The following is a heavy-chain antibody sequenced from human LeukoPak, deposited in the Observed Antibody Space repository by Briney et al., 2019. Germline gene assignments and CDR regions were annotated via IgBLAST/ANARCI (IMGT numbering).Heavy chain of an antibody. Sequence: GASVKVSCKASGYTFTSYGISWVRQAPGQGLEWMGWISAYNGNTNYAQKLQGRVTMTTDTSTSTVYMELSSLRSEDTAVYYCARVPLSTYYDILTGYSENYFDYWGQGTLVTVSS. CDR3: ARVPLSTYYDILTGYSENYFDY. CDR2: ISAYNGNT. D-gene: IGHD3-9*01. V-gene: IGHV1-18*01. J-gene: IGHJ4*02. CDR1: GYTFTSYG.